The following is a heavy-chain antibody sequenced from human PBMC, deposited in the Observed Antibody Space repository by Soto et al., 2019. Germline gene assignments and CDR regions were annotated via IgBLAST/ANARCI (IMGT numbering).Heavy chain of an antibody. CDR1: GFSLSTRGVA. CDR3: VHRPRVYAYSFDY. Sequence: QITLKESGPTLVKPTQTLTLTCTFSGFSLSTRGVAVGWFRQPPGKALEWLALIYWDEDKWYSPSLKSRLTIPDDTSKLQVVLTMTNTDPVYTATYFCVHRPRVYAYSFDYWGQGTLVTVSS. CDR2: IYWDEDK. V-gene: IGHV2-5*02. J-gene: IGHJ4*02. D-gene: IGHD4-17*01.